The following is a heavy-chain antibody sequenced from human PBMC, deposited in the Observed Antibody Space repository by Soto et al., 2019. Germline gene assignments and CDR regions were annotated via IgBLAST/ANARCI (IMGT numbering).Heavy chain of an antibody. V-gene: IGHV1-18*01. CDR1: GYTFTSYG. D-gene: IGHD1-26*01. CDR2: ISDYKGKT. Sequence: QGQLVQSGGEVKKPGASVKVSCKASGYTFTSYGITWVRQAPGQGLEWVGWISDYKGKTNYAQKFQGRVTMTTDTSASTAYMVLRSLTADAPAVYYCARGGNWFDRRGLGTLVTVSS. J-gene: IGHJ5*02. CDR3: ARGGNWFDR.